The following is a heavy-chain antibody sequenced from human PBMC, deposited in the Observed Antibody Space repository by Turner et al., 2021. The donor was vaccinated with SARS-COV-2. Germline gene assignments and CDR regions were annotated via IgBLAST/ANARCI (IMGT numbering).Heavy chain of an antibody. D-gene: IGHD3-3*01. V-gene: IGHV4-39*01. CDR2: IYYSGST. Sequence: QLQLHESVPGLVKPSETLSLTCTVSGASVSSSRCYWGWSRQLPGKGMEWIGSIYYSGSTNYNPSLKTRVAMSVNTSENPFSLQLRSVNTAETAVYYCASRSPTFGVIIRFGGWFDPWGQGTLVTVSS. CDR3: ASRSPTFGVIIRFGGWFDP. J-gene: IGHJ5*02. CDR1: GASVSSSRCY.